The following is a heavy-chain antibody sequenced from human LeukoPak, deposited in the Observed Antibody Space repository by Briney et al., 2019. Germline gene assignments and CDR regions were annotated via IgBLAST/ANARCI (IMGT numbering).Heavy chain of an antibody. J-gene: IGHJ4*02. CDR1: GGSFSGYY. V-gene: IGHV4-34*01. D-gene: IGHD6-13*01. CDR3: ARALGSSWYSDY. Sequence: SETLSLTCAVYGGSFSGYYWTWICQPPGKGLEWIGEINHSGSTSYNPSLKSRVTISVDTSKNQFSLKLSSVTAADTAVYSCARALGSSWYSDYWGQGTLVTVSS. CDR2: INHSGST.